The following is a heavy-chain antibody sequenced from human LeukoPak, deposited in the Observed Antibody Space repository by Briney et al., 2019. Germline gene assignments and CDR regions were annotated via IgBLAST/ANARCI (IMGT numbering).Heavy chain of an antibody. CDR3: ARAAGITIFGVAKAHFDY. V-gene: IGHV4-59*01. Sequence: SETLSLTCTVSGGSISSYYWSWIRQPPGKGLEWIGYIYYSGSTNYNPSLKSRVTISVDTSKNQFSLKLSSVTAADTAVYYCARAAGITIFGVAKAHFDYWGQGTLVTVSS. D-gene: IGHD3-3*01. CDR1: GGSISSYY. CDR2: IYYSGST. J-gene: IGHJ4*02.